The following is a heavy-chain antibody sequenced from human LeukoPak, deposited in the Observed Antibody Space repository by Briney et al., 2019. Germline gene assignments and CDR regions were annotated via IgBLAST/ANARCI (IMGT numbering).Heavy chain of an antibody. D-gene: IGHD6-19*01. CDR1: GVIFEQYG. V-gene: IGHV3-9*01. Sequence: GGSLRLSCEVSGVIFEQYGMHWVRQAPGKGLEWVAGISWNGVTINYGDSVKGRFSISRDNAKSFLYLQMNSLRPEDTALYYCVKDISGWSYFDYWGQGTRVTVSP. J-gene: IGHJ4*02. CDR3: VKDISGWSYFDY. CDR2: ISWNGVTI.